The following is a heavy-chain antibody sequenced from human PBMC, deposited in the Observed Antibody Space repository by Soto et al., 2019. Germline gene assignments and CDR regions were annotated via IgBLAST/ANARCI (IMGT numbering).Heavy chain of an antibody. CDR1: GGSISSYY. CDR2: IYYSGST. V-gene: IGHV4-59*08. Sequence: PSETLSLTCTVSGGSISSYYWSWIRQPPGKGLEWIGYIYYSGSTNYNPSLKSRVTISVDTSKNQFSLKLSSVTAADTAVYYCARTHYDFWSGYYRGNYYYYYMDVWGKGTTVTVSS. D-gene: IGHD3-3*01. CDR3: ARTHYDFWSGYYRGNYYYYYMDV. J-gene: IGHJ6*03.